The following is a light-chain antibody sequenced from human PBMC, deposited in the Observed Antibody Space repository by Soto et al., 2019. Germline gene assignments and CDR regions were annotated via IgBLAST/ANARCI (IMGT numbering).Light chain of an antibody. CDR1: QSVNNNY. J-gene: IGKJ3*01. CDR3: QQYDSSPFT. V-gene: IGKV3-20*01. CDR2: GTS. Sequence: EIVLTQSPGTLALSPGERATLSCRASQSVNNNYLTWYQQKRDQAPRLLIHGTSSRDTGIPDRFSGSRSGTDFTLTISRLEPEDFAVYYCQQYDSSPFTFGLGTRVGIK.